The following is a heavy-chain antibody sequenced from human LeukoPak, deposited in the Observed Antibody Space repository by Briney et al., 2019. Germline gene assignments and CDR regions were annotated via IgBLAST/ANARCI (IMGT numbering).Heavy chain of an antibody. CDR3: ARPPLAAPDDAFDI. Sequence: GGSLRLSCAASGFTFSSYAMSWVRQAPGKGLEWVSGISSSGGSTYYADSVKGRFTISRDNSKNTLYLQMNSLRAEDTAVYYCARPPLAAPDDAFDIWGQGTMVTVSS. V-gene: IGHV3-23*01. J-gene: IGHJ3*02. CDR1: GFTFSSYA. D-gene: IGHD6-13*01. CDR2: ISSSGGST.